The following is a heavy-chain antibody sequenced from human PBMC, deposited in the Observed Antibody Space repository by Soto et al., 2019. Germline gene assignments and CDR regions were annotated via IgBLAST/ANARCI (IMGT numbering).Heavy chain of an antibody. Sequence: GGSLRLSCAASGFTVSSNYMSWVRQAPGKGLEWVSVNYSGGSTYYAGSVKGRVTISRDNSKNTLYLQMNSLRAEDTAVYYCASSSSSSFFDYWGQGTLVTVSS. CDR2: NYSGGST. J-gene: IGHJ4*02. CDR1: GFTVSSNY. V-gene: IGHV3-53*01. CDR3: ASSSSSSFFDY. D-gene: IGHD6-6*01.